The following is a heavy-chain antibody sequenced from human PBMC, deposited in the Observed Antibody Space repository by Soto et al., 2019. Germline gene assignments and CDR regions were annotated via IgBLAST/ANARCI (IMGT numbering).Heavy chain of an antibody. CDR1: GGSFSGYY. CDR3: ARWVTMVRGVITYYYYGMDV. D-gene: IGHD3-10*01. J-gene: IGHJ6*02. CDR2: INHSGST. V-gene: IGHV4-34*01. Sequence: TLSLTCAVYGGSFSGYYWSWIRQPPGKGLEWIGEINHSGSTNYNPSLKSRVTISVDTSKNQFSLKLSSVTAADTAVYYCARWVTMVRGVITYYYYGMDVWGQGTTVPVSS.